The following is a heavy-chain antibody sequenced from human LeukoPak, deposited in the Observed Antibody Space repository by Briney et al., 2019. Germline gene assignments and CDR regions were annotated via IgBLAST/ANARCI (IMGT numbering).Heavy chain of an antibody. V-gene: IGHV3-23*01. CDR3: AKVGYCSSNCFRTHDY. J-gene: IGHJ4*02. CDR1: GFTFSDAV. CDR2: ISSDSDVT. D-gene: IGHD2-15*01. Sequence: GGSLRLSCAASGFTFSDAVMSWVRQAPGKGLEWVSAISSDSDVTYYASSVKGRFTISRDNSKSTVYLQMNSLRAEDAATYYCAKVGYCSSNCFRTHDYWGQGALVTVSS.